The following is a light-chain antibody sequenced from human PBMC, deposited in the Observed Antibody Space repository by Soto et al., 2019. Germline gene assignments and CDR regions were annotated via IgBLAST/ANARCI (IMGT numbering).Light chain of an antibody. V-gene: IGKV4-1*01. Sequence: DIVMTQSPDSLAVSLGERATINCKSSQSVLYSPNNKNYLAWYQQKPGQPPKLLVYWASTRESGVPDRFSGSGSGTDFTLTISSLQAEDVAVYYCQQYVSPPQNFGQGNKVESK. CDR3: QQYVSPPQN. CDR2: WAS. J-gene: IGKJ1*01. CDR1: QSVLYSPNNKNY.